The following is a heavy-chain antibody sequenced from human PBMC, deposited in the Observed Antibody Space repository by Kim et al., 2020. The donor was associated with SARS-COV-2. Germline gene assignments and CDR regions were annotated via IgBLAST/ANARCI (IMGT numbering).Heavy chain of an antibody. CDR2: IYYSGST. Sequence: SETLSLTCTVSGGSISNYYWSWIRQPPGRGLEWIGYIYYSGSTNYNPSLMSRVTLSLDTSKNQFSLKLRSVTAADTAVYYCARDPNPTVYDLWGQGVLVT. D-gene: IGHD2-8*01. J-gene: IGHJ4*02. CDR1: GGSISNYY. V-gene: IGHV4-59*13. CDR3: ARDPNPTVYDL.